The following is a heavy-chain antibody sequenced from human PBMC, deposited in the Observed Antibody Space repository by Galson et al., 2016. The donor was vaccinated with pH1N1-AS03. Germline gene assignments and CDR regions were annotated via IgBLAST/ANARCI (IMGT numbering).Heavy chain of an antibody. J-gene: IGHJ4*02. CDR2: ISGIGTST. V-gene: IGHV3-23*01. CDR3: AKEGDEGAFDC. CDR1: GFTFSRFW. Sequence: SLRLSCAASGFTFSRFWLNWVRQTPGKGLEWVSVISGIGTSTYYAASVKGRFSISRDNARNTLSLQMDGLRAEEPALYYCAKEGDEGAFDCWGQGTLVTVSP.